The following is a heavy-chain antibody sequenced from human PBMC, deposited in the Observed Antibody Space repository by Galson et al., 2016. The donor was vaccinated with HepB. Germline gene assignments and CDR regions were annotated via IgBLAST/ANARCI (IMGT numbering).Heavy chain of an antibody. D-gene: IGHD5-24*01. J-gene: IGHJ4*02. CDR2: ISYDGFTK. CDR3: ARVGEMATIVDYFDY. CDR1: KFTFSSYG. V-gene: IGHV3-30*03. Sequence: SLRLSCAASKFTFSSYGMHWVRQAPGKGLEWVAVISYDGFTKYYADSVKGRFTISRDNSKNTLYLQMNSLRAADTAVYYCARVGEMATIVDYFDYWGQGTLVTVSS.